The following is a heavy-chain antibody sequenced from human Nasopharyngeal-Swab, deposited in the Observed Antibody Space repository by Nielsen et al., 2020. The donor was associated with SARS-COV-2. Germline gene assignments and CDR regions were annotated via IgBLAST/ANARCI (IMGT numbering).Heavy chain of an antibody. CDR2: IYYSGST. J-gene: IGHJ5*02. D-gene: IGHD6-13*01. V-gene: IGHV4-39*01. Sequence: SETLFLTCTVSGGSISSSSYYWGWIRQPPGKGLEWIGSIYYSGSTYYNPSLKSRVTISVDTSKNQFSLKLSSVTAADTAVYYCASSIAAAGANWFDPWGQGTLVTVSS. CDR3: ASSIAAAGANWFDP. CDR1: GGSISSSSYY.